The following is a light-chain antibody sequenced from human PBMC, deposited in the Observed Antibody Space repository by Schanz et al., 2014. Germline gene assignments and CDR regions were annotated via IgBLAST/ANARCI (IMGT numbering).Light chain of an antibody. Sequence: QFALTQPASVSGSPGQSITISCTGTSSDVGSYKFVSWYQQHPGKAPKLIIYEATNRPSGVSSRFSGSKSVTTASLTISGLQAEDEADYYCSSYTSSTTLVFGGGTKLTVL. CDR1: SSDVGSYKF. CDR3: SSYTSSTTLV. V-gene: IGLV2-14*02. CDR2: EAT. J-gene: IGLJ3*02.